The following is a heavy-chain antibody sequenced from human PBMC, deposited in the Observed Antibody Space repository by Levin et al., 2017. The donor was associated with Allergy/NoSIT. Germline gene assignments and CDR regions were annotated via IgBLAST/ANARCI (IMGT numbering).Heavy chain of an antibody. CDR2: FWYDESNQ. Sequence: QTGGSLRLSCATSGLSLSTHGIHWVRQAPGKGLEWVAVFWYDESNQYYVDSVKGRFTMSREKDEDILYLQMNALRVDDSALYYCVARKETYSGDESAVDYWGQGTLVTVSS. J-gene: IGHJ4*02. CDR3: VARKETYSGDESAVDY. CDR1: GLSLSTHG. V-gene: IGHV3-33*01. D-gene: IGHD1-26*01.